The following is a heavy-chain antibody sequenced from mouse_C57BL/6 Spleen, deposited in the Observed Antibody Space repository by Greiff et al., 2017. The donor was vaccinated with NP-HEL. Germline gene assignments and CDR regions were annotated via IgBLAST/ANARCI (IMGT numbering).Heavy chain of an antibody. CDR3: AANYDYDGGDY. J-gene: IGHJ2*01. CDR2: IDPSDSYT. V-gene: IGHV1-59*01. Sequence: VQLQQPGAELVRPGTSVKLSCKASGYTFTSYWMHWVKQRPGQGLEWIGVIDPSDSYTNYNQKFKGKATLTVDTSSSTAYMQLSSLTSEDSAVYYCAANYDYDGGDYWGQGTTLTVSS. CDR1: GYTFTSYW. D-gene: IGHD2-4*01.